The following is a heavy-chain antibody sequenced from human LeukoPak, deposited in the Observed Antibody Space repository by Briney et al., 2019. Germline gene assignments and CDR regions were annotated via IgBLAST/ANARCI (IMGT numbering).Heavy chain of an antibody. Sequence: GGSLRLSCAASRFTFSSYAMSWVRQAPGKGLEWVSGISGSGGSTDYADSVKGRFTISRDNSKNTLYLQMNSLRAEDTAVYYCARWGGSSSSWYRPPNPQPTYTDYWGQGTLVTVSS. V-gene: IGHV3-23*01. D-gene: IGHD6-13*01. CDR3: ARWGGSSSSWYRPPNPQPTYTDY. CDR2: ISGSGGST. J-gene: IGHJ4*02. CDR1: RFTFSSYA.